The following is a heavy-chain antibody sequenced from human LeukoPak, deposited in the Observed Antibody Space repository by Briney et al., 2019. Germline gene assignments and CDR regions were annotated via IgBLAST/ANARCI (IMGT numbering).Heavy chain of an antibody. Sequence: ASVKVSCKASGYTFTSYGISWVRQAPGQGLEWMGWISAYNGNTNYAQKLQGRVTMSTDTSTSTAYMELRSLRSDDTAVYYCARDAFEGSLEWLPYYFDYWGQGTLVTVSS. D-gene: IGHD3-3*01. CDR2: ISAYNGNT. J-gene: IGHJ4*02. CDR1: GYTFTSYG. V-gene: IGHV1-18*01. CDR3: ARDAFEGSLEWLPYYFDY.